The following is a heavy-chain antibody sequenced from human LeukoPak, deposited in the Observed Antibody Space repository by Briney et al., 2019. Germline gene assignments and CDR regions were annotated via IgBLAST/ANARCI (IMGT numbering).Heavy chain of an antibody. CDR2: IIPIFGTA. D-gene: IGHD3-10*01. CDR1: GGTFSSYA. J-gene: IGHJ6*02. V-gene: IGHV1-69*01. Sequence: SVKVSCKASGGTFSSYAISWVRQAPGRGLEWMGGIIPIFGTANYAQKFQGRVTITADESTSTAYMELSSLRSEDTAVYYCALGEYYGSGSYYIPFYYYGMDVWGQGTTVTVSS. CDR3: ALGEYYGSGSYYIPFYYYGMDV.